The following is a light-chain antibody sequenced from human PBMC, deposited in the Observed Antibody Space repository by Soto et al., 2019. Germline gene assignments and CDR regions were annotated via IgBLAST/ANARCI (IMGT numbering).Light chain of an antibody. Sequence: EIVMTQSGAAVSVSPGERATLSCRASQSVRSDLAWYQQKPGQAPRLLIYGTSTRATAIPARFSGSGSATEFTLTISSLQSEDFAVYYCQQYNTWPPTFGQGTKVDI. J-gene: IGKJ1*01. CDR2: GTS. CDR1: QSVRSD. CDR3: QQYNTWPPT. V-gene: IGKV3D-15*01.